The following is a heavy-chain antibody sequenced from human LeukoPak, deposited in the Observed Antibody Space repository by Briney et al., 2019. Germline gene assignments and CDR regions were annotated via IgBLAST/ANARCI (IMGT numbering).Heavy chain of an antibody. CDR2: ISYDGSNK. CDR1: GFTFSSYG. V-gene: IGHV3-30*18. Sequence: GRSLRLSCAASGFTFSSYGMHWVRQAPGKGLEWVAVISYDGSNKYYADSVKGRFTISRDNSKNTLYLQMNSLRAEDTAVYYCAKDSIWFGELLSGGMDVWGQGTTVTVSS. J-gene: IGHJ6*02. D-gene: IGHD3-10*01. CDR3: AKDSIWFGELLSGGMDV.